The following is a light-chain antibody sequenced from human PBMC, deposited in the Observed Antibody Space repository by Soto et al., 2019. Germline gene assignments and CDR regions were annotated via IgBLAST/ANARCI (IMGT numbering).Light chain of an antibody. Sequence: EIVLTQSPGPLSLSPGERATLSCRAVKSVSSTYLAWYQQKPGQAPRLLIYGASSRATGIPYRFSGSGSGTDFTLTISRLEPEDFAGYYCQQYGSSWGTFGQGTKVEIK. J-gene: IGKJ1*01. CDR2: GAS. V-gene: IGKV3-20*01. CDR1: KSVSSTY. CDR3: QQYGSSWGT.